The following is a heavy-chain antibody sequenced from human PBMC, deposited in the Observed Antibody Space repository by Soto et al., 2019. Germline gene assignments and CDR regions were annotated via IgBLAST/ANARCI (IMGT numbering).Heavy chain of an antibody. V-gene: IGHV3-23*01. CDR1: GFTFSRDG. J-gene: IGHJ4*02. CDR2: ITDNGGST. Sequence: GGSLRLSCAASGFTFSRDGMGWVRQAPGKGLEWVSLITDNGGSTYYADSVKGRFTIPRDNTKNTLFMQMNSLRAEDTAVYYCAKERATTTAFDYWGQGA. CDR3: AKERATTTAFDY. D-gene: IGHD4-17*01.